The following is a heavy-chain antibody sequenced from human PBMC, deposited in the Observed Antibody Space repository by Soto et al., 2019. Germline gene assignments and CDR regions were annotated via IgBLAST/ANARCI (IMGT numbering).Heavy chain of an antibody. V-gene: IGHV5-10-1*01. D-gene: IGHD3-16*02. CDR2: IDPSDSYT. J-gene: IGHJ6*02. Sequence: GESLKISKKGSGYSFTSYWISWVRQMPGKGLEWMGRIDPSDSYTNYSPSFQGHVTISADKSISTAYLQWSSLKASDTAMYYCSRRVGIRLGELSRYMDAWGRGP. CDR1: GYSFTSYW. CDR3: SRRVGIRLGELSRYMDA.